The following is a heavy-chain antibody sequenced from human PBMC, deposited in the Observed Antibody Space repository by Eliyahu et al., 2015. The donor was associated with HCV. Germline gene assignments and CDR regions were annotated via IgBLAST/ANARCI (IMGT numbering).Heavy chain of an antibody. Sequence: EVQLLXSGGGLVQPGGSLRLSCXASGFXFXSYDMSWVXPAPGKGLQWVSAISAGGGGTYADSVKGRFTISRDNSKNTLFLEMNSLRAEDTAVYYCAKVKTSWYFDLWGRGTLVTVSS. CDR2: ISAGGGGT. CDR1: GFXFXSYD. J-gene: IGHJ2*01. CDR3: AKVKTSWYFDL. V-gene: IGHV3-23*01.